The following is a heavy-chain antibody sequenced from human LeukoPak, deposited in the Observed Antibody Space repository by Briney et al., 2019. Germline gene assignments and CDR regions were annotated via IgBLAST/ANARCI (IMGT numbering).Heavy chain of an antibody. V-gene: IGHV4-34*01. CDR1: GGSFSGYY. CDR3: ARVEQLGFVGSKKQNWFDP. D-gene: IGHD6-13*01. CDR2: INHSGST. J-gene: IGHJ5*02. Sequence: PSETLSLTCAVYGGSFSGYYWSWIRQPPGKGLEWIGEINHSGSTNYNPSLKSRVTISVDTSKNQFSLKLSSVTAADTAVYYCARVEQLGFVGSKKQNWFDPWGQGTLVTVSS.